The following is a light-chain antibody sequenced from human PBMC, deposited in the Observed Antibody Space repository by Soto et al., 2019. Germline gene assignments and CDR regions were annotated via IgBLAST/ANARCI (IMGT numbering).Light chain of an antibody. Sequence: DIPMTQSPPSLSASVGDRVTITCRASQSISTYLNWYQLKSGKGPELLIYAASSLQTGVPSRFSGSGSGTDFTLTISSLQPEDFATYYCQQSYSTPQTFGPGTKVDIK. J-gene: IGKJ3*01. CDR3: QQSYSTPQT. CDR1: QSISTY. V-gene: IGKV1-39*01. CDR2: AAS.